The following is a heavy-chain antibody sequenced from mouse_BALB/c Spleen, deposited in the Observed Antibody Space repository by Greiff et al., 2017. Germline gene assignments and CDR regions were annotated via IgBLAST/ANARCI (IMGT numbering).Heavy chain of an antibody. D-gene: IGHD2-10*01. V-gene: IGHV3-6*02. J-gene: IGHJ4*01. CDR2: ISYDGSN. Sequence: EVKVEESGPGLVKPSQSLSLTCSVTGYSITSGYYWHWIRQFPGNKLEWMGYISYDGSNNYNPSLKNRISITRDTSKNQFFLKLNSVTTEDTATYYCARGGGPYYGPYAMDYWGQGTSVTVSS. CDR3: ARGGGPYYGPYAMDY. CDR1: GYSITSGYY.